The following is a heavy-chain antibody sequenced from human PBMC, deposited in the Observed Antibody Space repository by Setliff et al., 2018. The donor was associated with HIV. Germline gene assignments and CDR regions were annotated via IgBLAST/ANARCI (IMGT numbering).Heavy chain of an antibody. V-gene: IGHV3-53*01. Sequence: PGGSLRLSCAASGFTVSSNYINWVRQAPGKGLEWVSLIYTDGSTYYADSVKGRFNISRDNSKNTLYLQMNSLRAEDTAVYYCAKMACSGGNCYSGSWGQGALVTVSS. CDR2: IYTDGST. CDR1: GFTVSSNY. D-gene: IGHD2-15*01. CDR3: AKMACSGGNCYSGS. J-gene: IGHJ5*02.